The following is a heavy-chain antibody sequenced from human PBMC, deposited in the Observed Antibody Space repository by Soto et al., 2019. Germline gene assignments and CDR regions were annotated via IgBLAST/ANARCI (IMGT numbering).Heavy chain of an antibody. CDR1: GFTFSSYW. J-gene: IGHJ4*02. CDR2: IKQDGSEK. Sequence: PGGSLRLSCAASGFTFSSYWMSWVRQAPGKGLEWVANIKQDGSEKYYVDSVKGRFTISRDNAKNSLYLQMNSLRAEDTAVYYCARRPGRVYSSSWYGEDYWGQGTLVTVSS. V-gene: IGHV3-7*01. CDR3: ARRPGRVYSSSWYGEDY. D-gene: IGHD6-13*01.